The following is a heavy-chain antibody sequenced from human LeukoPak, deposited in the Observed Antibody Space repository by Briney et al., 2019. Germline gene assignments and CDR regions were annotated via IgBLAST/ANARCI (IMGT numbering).Heavy chain of an antibody. D-gene: IGHD3-22*01. Sequence: GGSLRLSCAASGFTFSSYSMNWVRQAPGKGLEWVSYISISSSTIYYADSVKGRFTISRDNAKNSLYLQMNSLRAEDTAVYYCARDRGRRGITMRSDAFDIWGQGTMVTVSS. CDR1: GFTFSSYS. V-gene: IGHV3-48*01. J-gene: IGHJ3*02. CDR2: ISISSSTI. CDR3: ARDRGRRGITMRSDAFDI.